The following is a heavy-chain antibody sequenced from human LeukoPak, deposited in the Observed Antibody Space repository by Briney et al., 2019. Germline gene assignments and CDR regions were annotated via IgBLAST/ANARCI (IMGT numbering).Heavy chain of an antibody. V-gene: IGHV1-46*01. Sequence: ASVKVSCKASGYTFTSYYMHWVRQAPGQGLEWMGIINPSGGSTSYAQKFQGRVTMTRDTSTSTDYMELSSLRSEDTAVYYCARGNSVEDTAWWFDPWGQGTLVTVSS. D-gene: IGHD4-23*01. CDR3: ARGNSVEDTAWWFDP. CDR2: INPSGGST. J-gene: IGHJ5*02. CDR1: GYTFTSYY.